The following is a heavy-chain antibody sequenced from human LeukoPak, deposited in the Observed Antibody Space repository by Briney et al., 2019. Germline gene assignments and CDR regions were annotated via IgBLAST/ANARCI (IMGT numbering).Heavy chain of an antibody. V-gene: IGHV4-34*01. CDR1: VGSFSAYH. CDR3: ARGQGSYRFFDY. J-gene: IGHJ4*02. CDR2: INHSGNT. Sequence: SETLSLTCAVYVGSFSAYHWSWIRQPPGKGLEWIGEINHSGNTNSNPSLKSRVTISVDTSKNQFSLKVTSVIAADTAVYYCARGQGSYRFFDYWGQGTLVAVSS. D-gene: IGHD1-26*01.